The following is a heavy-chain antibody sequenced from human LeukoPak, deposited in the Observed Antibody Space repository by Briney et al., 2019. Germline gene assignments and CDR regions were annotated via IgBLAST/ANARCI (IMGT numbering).Heavy chain of an antibody. J-gene: IGHJ4*02. V-gene: IGHV3-23*01. CDR2: MSTSGYST. CDR3: AKDRVSGSGYYYFDY. Sequence: GGSLRLSCAASGFTFSNAYMTWVRQAPGKGLEWVSTMSTSGYSTNYADSVKGRFTISRDNSENTLYLQMNSLRAEDTAVYYCAKDRVSGSGYYYFDYWGQGTLVTVSS. D-gene: IGHD3-22*01. CDR1: GFTFSNAY.